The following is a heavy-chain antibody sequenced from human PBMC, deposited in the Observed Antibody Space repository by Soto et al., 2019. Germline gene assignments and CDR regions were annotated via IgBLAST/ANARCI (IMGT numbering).Heavy chain of an antibody. D-gene: IGHD3-10*01. CDR1: GGSISSGDYY. V-gene: IGHV4-30-4*01. CDR2: IYYSGST. Sequence: SETLSLTCTVSGGSISSGDYYWSWIRQPPGKGLEWIGYIYYSGSTYYNPSLKSRVTISVDTSKNQFSLKLSSVTAADTAVYYCASTLRITTSNWFDPWGQGTLVTVSS. J-gene: IGHJ5*02. CDR3: ASTLRITTSNWFDP.